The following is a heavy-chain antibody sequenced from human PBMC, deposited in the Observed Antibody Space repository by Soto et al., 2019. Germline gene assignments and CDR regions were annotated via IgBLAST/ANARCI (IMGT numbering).Heavy chain of an antibody. V-gene: IGHV4-39*01. J-gene: IGHJ4*02. CDR3: ASLTIFGVARGQYFDY. D-gene: IGHD3-3*01. CDR2: IYYSGST. Sequence: PSETLSLTCTVSGGSISSSSYYRGWIRQPPGKGLEWIGSIYYSGSTYYNPSLKSRVTISVDTSKNQFSLKLSSVTAADTAVYYCASLTIFGVARGQYFDYWGQGILVTVSS. CDR1: GGSISSSSYY.